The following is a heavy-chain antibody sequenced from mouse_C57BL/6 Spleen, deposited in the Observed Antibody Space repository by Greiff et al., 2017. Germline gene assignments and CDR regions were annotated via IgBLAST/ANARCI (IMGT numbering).Heavy chain of an antibody. J-gene: IGHJ4*01. Sequence: QVQLQQPGAELVMPGASVKLSCKASGYTFTSYWMHWVKQRPGQGLEWIGELDPSDSYTNYNQKFKGKSTLTVDKSSSTAYMQLSSLTSEDSAVYYCVYGSSYDYAMDYWGQGTSVTVSS. CDR2: LDPSDSYT. CDR3: VYGSSYDYAMDY. V-gene: IGHV1-69*01. D-gene: IGHD1-1*01. CDR1: GYTFTSYW.